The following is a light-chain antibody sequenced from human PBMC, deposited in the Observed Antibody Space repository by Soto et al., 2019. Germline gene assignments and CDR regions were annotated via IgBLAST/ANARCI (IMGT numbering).Light chain of an antibody. J-gene: IGKJ1*01. CDR3: QQYKKWPLT. CDR2: GAS. Sequence: EIVMTQSPATLSVSPGERATLSCRASQTVSSNLAWYQQKPGQTPRLLINGASTRATGLPARFSGSGSGTEFTLTISSLQSEDFAVYYCQQYKKWPLTFGQGTKVEIK. V-gene: IGKV3-15*01. CDR1: QTVSSN.